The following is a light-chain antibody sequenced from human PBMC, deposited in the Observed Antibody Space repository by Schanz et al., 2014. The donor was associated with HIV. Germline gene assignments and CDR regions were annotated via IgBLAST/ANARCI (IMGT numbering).Light chain of an antibody. Sequence: FMLTQPHSVSESPGKTVTISCTRSSGTIASNHVQWYQQRPGRAPTIVIYDNDQRPSGVPDRISGSIDSSPNSASLTISGLKTDDEGDYYCQSSDASNTIVFGGGTKLTVL. CDR3: QSSDASNTIV. J-gene: IGLJ3*02. CDR2: DND. V-gene: IGLV6-57*04. CDR1: SGTIASNH.